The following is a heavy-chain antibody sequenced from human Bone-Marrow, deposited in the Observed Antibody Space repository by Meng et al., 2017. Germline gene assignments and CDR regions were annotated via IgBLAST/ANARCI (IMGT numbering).Heavy chain of an antibody. J-gene: IGHJ6*02. CDR2: IYTSGST. V-gene: IGHV4-4*07. D-gene: IGHD6-13*01. CDR1: GGSISSYY. CDR3: AREVLAYSSSYMDV. Sequence: GSLRLSCTVSGGSISSYYWSWIRQPAGKGLEWIGRIYTSGSTNYSPSLKSRVTMSVDTSKNQFSLKLSSVTAADTAVYYCAREVLAYSSSYMDVWGQGTTVTVSS.